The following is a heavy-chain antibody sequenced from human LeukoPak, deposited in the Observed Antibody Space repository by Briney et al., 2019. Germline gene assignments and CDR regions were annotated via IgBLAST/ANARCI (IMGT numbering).Heavy chain of an antibody. D-gene: IGHD1-26*01. V-gene: IGHV1-2*02. CDR2: INPNSGGT. CDR3: ARDNSVGDYAWWFDP. Sequence: ASVKVSCKASGYTFTGYYMHWVRQAPGQGLEWMGWINPNSGGTNYAQKFQGRVTMTRDTSISTAYMELSSLRSEDTAVYYCARDNSVGDYAWWFDPWGQGTLVTVSS. CDR1: GYTFTGYY. J-gene: IGHJ5*02.